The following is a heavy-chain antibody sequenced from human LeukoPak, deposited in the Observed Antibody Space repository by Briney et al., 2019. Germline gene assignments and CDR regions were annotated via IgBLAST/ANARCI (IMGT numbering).Heavy chain of an antibody. D-gene: IGHD6-13*01. Sequence: SETLSLTCTVSGTSVSSGDYYWTWIRQPPGKALECLGYMHRSGTTYYNPSLQSRVTVSIDFSNNQFSLRLTSVRAADTAVYYCARGPHGIAAADPFDYWGQGTLVTVSS. J-gene: IGHJ4*02. CDR2: MHRSGTT. CDR3: ARGPHGIAAADPFDY. V-gene: IGHV4-30-2*01. CDR1: GTSVSSGDYY.